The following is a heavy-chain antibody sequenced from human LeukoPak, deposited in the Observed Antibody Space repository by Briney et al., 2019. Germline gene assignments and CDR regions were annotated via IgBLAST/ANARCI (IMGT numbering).Heavy chain of an antibody. CDR2: LNHRGAT. Sequence: SETLSLTCAVFGGSLSDHDWSWIRQPPGKGLEWIGELNHRGATNYNPSLKSRVTLSLDTSKNQVSLKLNSLTAADTAVYYCARGKGDLSMIVMIVTAVEFYFDSWGPGTLVTVSS. CDR1: GGSLSDHD. J-gene: IGHJ4*02. D-gene: IGHD3-22*01. CDR3: ARGKGDLSMIVMIVTAVEFYFDS. V-gene: IGHV4-34*01.